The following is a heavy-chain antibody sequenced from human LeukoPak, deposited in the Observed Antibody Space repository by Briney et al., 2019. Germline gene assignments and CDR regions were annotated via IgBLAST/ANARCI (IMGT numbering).Heavy chain of an antibody. V-gene: IGHV4-39*07. CDR3: ARRPGTTVVTPGRFDY. D-gene: IGHD4-23*01. J-gene: IGHJ4*02. CDR1: GGSISSSSYY. Sequence: PSETLSLTCTVSGGSISSSSYYWGWIRQPPGKGLEWIGSIYHSGSTYYNPSLKSRVTISVDTSKNQFSLKLSSVTAADTAVYYCARRPGTTVVTPGRFDYWGQGTLVTVSS. CDR2: IYHSGST.